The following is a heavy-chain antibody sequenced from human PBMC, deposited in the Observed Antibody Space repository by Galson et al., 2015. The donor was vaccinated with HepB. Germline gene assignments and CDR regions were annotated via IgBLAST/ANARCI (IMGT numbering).Heavy chain of an antibody. J-gene: IGHJ4*02. CDR2: ISYDGSGK. CDR1: GFSFSGYA. Sequence: SLRLSCAASGFSFSGYAMHWVRQAPGKGLEWVTYISYDGSGKYYADSVKGRFTISRDNSKNTLYLQMGSLRTEDTSVYYCARSDYGDYEMRYWGQGTLVAVSS. D-gene: IGHD4-17*01. CDR3: ARSDYGDYEMRY. V-gene: IGHV3-30*04.